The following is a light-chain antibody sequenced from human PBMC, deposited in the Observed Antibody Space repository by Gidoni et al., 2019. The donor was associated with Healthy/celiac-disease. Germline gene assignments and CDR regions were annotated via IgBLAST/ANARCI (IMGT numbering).Light chain of an antibody. V-gene: IGKV1-39*01. CDR3: QQSYSTPRT. CDR2: AAS. J-gene: IGKJ4*01. CDR1: QSISSY. Sequence: IQLTQSPSSLSASVGDRVTITCRASQSISSYLNWYQQKPGNAPKLLIYAASSLQSGVPSRFSGSGSGTDFTLTISSLQPEDFATYYCQQSYSTPRTFGGXTKVEIK.